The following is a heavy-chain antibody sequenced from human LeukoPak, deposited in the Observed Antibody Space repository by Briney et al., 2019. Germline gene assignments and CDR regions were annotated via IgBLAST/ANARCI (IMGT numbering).Heavy chain of an antibody. CDR1: GFTFGSYW. J-gene: IGHJ4*02. D-gene: IGHD3-16*01. CDR2: VNTDGSTP. V-gene: IGHV3-74*01. CDR3: ARDRGSYSDY. Sequence: GGSLRLSCAASGFTFGSYWMHWVRQAPGKGLVWVSRVNTDGSTPTYADSVKGRFTISRDNAKNTLYLQMNSLRAEDTAVYYCARDRGSYSDYWGQGTLVTVSS.